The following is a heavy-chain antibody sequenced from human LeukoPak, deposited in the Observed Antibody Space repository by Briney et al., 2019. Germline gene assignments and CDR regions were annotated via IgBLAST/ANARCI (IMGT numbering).Heavy chain of an antibody. J-gene: IGHJ4*02. CDR3: ARDHYYDSSGYFLGY. D-gene: IGHD3-22*01. CDR1: GFTFSDYY. V-gene: IGHV3-11*01. Sequence: GGSLRLSCAASGFTFSDYYMSWIRQAPGKGLEWVSYISSSGSTIYYADSVKGRFTISRDNAKNSLYLQMNSLGAEDTAVYYCARDHYYDSSGYFLGYWGQGTLVTVSS. CDR2: ISSSGSTI.